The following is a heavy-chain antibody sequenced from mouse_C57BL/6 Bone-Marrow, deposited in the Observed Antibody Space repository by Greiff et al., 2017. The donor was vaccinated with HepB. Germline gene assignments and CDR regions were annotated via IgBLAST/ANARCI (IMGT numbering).Heavy chain of an antibody. CDR1: GSNIKNTY. D-gene: IGHD2-5*01. V-gene: IGHV14-3*01. CDR3: ARYSNYVWYFDV. Sequence: VQLQQSLADLVRPGASAKLSCPAPGSNIKNTYLHWVKRRLEQGLGGIGRIDPANGNTKYAPKFQGKATITADTSSNTAYLHLTSLTSEDTAIYYCARYSNYVWYFDVWGTGTTVTVSS. J-gene: IGHJ1*03. CDR2: IDPANGNT.